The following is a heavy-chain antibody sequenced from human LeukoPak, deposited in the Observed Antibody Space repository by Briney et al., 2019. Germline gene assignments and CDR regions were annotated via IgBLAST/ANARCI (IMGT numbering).Heavy chain of an antibody. D-gene: IGHD6-19*01. J-gene: IGHJ4*02. Sequence: PGGSLRLSCAASGFTVSSNYMSWVRQAPGKGLEWVSVIYSGGSTYYADSVKGRFTISRDNSKNTLYLQMNSLRAEDTAVYYCAREASGWRPGGYYFDYWGQGTLVTVSS. CDR2: IYSGGST. V-gene: IGHV3-66*01. CDR1: GFTVSSNY. CDR3: AREASGWRPGGYYFDY.